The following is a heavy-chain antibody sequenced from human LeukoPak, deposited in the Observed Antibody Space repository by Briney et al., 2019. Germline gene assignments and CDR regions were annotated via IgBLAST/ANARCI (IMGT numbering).Heavy chain of an antibody. CDR2: INHSGST. CDR1: GGSCSGYY. J-gene: IGHJ6*03. Sequence: SETLSLTCAVYGGSCSGYYWSWIRQPPGKGLEWIGEINHSGSTNYNPSLKSRVTISVDTSKNQFSLKLSSVTAADTAVYYCARGRRYYDFWSGPTCYYYYMDVWGKGTTVTVSS. V-gene: IGHV4-34*01. D-gene: IGHD3-3*01. CDR3: ARGRRYYDFWSGPTCYYYYMDV.